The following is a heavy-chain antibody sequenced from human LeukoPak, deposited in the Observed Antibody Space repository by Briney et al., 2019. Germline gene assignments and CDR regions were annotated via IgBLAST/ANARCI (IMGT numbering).Heavy chain of an antibody. D-gene: IGHD3-22*01. V-gene: IGHV4-34*01. Sequence: PSETLSLTCTVYGGSFSGFYWSWIRQPPGKGLEWIGEINHSGSTNYNPSLKSRVTISVDTSKNQFSLKLSSVTAADTAVYYCARDLGSSGYTEGYAFDIWGQGTMVTVSS. CDR3: ARDLGSSGYTEGYAFDI. J-gene: IGHJ3*02. CDR2: INHSGST. CDR1: GGSFSGFY.